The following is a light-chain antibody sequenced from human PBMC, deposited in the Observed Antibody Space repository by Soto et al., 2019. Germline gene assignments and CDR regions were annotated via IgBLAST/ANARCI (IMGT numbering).Light chain of an antibody. CDR2: DAS. CDR3: QQYNSYSLFT. CDR1: QSISSW. J-gene: IGKJ3*01. Sequence: DLQMTQSPSTLSASVGDRVTITCRASQSISSWLAWYQQKPGKAPKLLIYDASSLESGVPSRFSGSGSGTEFTLTISSLQPDDFATYYCQQYNSYSLFTFGPGTKVDIK. V-gene: IGKV1-5*01.